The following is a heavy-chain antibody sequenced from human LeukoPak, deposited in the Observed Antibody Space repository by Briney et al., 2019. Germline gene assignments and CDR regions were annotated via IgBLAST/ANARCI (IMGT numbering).Heavy chain of an antibody. CDR1: GYTLTSYG. D-gene: IGHD4-17*01. CDR3: ARVTSVTTFSEY. Sequence: ASVKDSCKASGYTLTSYGISWVRQAPGQGLEWMGWISAYNGNTNYAQELQGRVTMTTDTSTSTAYMELRSLRSDDTAVYYCARVTSVTTFSEYWGQGTLVTVSS. CDR2: ISAYNGNT. V-gene: IGHV1-18*01. J-gene: IGHJ4*02.